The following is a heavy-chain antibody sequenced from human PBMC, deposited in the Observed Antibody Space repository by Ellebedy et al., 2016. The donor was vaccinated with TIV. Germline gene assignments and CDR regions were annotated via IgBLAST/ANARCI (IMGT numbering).Heavy chain of an antibody. V-gene: IGHV3-7*03. CDR1: GFTFSNYW. CDR3: ARGAYGDYYFDY. Sequence: GESLKISCEASGFTFSNYWISWVRQAPGKGLEWVANIKQDGSEKYYVDSVKGRFTISRDNAKNSLYLQMNSLRAEDTALYYCARGAYGDYYFDYWGQGTLVTVSS. D-gene: IGHD4-17*01. CDR2: IKQDGSEK. J-gene: IGHJ4*02.